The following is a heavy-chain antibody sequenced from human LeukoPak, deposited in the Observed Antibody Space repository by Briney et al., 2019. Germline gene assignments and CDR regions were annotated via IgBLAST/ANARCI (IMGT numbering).Heavy chain of an antibody. Sequence: GGSLRLSCAASGFTFSSYSMNWVRQAPGKGLEWVSYISSSSSYTNYADSVKGRFTISRDNAKNSLYLQMNSLRAEDTAVYYCAGTGSIAAAFDYWGQGTLVTVSS. CDR2: ISSSSSYT. CDR3: AGTGSIAAAFDY. CDR1: GFTFSSYS. D-gene: IGHD6-13*01. V-gene: IGHV3-21*05. J-gene: IGHJ4*02.